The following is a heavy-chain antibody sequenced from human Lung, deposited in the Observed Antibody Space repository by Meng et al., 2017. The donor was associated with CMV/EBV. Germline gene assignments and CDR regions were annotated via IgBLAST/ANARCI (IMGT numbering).Heavy chain of an antibody. J-gene: IGHJ4*02. CDR3: ARTFSCGGHDF. V-gene: IGHV1-8*01. D-gene: IGHD2/OR15-2a*01. CDR1: GYTLRNYE. CDR2: KTPRNGRV. Sequence: SCEASGYTLRNYEINWIRQATGQGLEWMGWKTPRNGRVGYAQKFQGRMTVTADTSINTAYMELRSLRSDDTAVYYCARTFSCGGHDFWGQGTLVTVSS.